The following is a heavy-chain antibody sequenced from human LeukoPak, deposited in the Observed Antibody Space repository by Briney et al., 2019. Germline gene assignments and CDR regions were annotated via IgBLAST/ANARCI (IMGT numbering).Heavy chain of an antibody. CDR3: ARETGGDEGGYFDS. J-gene: IGHJ4*02. D-gene: IGHD2-21*02. CDR1: GGSFSGYY. CDR2: INHSGST. Sequence: SETLSLTCAVYGGSFSGYYWSWIRQPPGKGLEWIGEINHSGSTNYNPSLKSRVTISVDTSKNQFSLKLSSVTAADTAVYYCARETGGDEGGYFDSWGQGTLVTVSS. V-gene: IGHV4-34*01.